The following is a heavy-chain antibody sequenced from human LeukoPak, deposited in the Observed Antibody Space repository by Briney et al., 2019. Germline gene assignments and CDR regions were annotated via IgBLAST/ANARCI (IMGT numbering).Heavy chain of an antibody. CDR3: ARDPAAVYYYYGMDV. CDR1: GYTFTSYY. Sequence: ASVKVSCKASGYTFTSYYMHWVRQAPGQGLEWMGIINPSGGSTSYARKFQGRVTMTRDTSTSTVYMELSSLRSEDTAVYYCARDPAAVYYYYGMDVWGQGTTVTVSS. CDR2: INPSGGST. V-gene: IGHV1-46*01. J-gene: IGHJ6*02. D-gene: IGHD2-2*01.